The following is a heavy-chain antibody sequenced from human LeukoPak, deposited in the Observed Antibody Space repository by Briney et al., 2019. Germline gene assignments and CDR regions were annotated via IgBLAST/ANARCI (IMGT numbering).Heavy chain of an antibody. CDR1: GITLSNYG. J-gene: IGHJ4*02. CDR2: ISGSGGGT. D-gene: IGHD3-10*01. CDR3: AKRGVVIRVILVGFHKEAYYFDS. Sequence: GGSLRLSCAVSGITLSNYGMSWVRQAPGKGLEWVAGISGSGGGTNYADSVKGRFTISRDNPKNTLYLQMKALRAEATAVYFCAKRGVVIRVILVGFHKEAYYFDSWGQGALVTVSS. V-gene: IGHV3-23*01.